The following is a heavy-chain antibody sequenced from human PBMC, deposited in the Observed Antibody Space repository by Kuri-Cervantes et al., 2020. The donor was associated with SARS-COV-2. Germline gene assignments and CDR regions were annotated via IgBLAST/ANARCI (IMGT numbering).Heavy chain of an antibody. J-gene: IGHJ3*02. Sequence: GGSLRLSCAASGFTFSGYYMSWIRQAPGKGLEWVSYISSSGSTIYYADSVKGRFTISRDNAKNSLYLQMNSLRAEDTAVYYCASPIYCSSTSCYLGRSHDAFDIWGQGTMVTVSS. CDR2: ISSSGSTI. V-gene: IGHV3-11*04. D-gene: IGHD2-2*01. CDR1: GFTFSGYY. CDR3: ASPIYCSSTSCYLGRSHDAFDI.